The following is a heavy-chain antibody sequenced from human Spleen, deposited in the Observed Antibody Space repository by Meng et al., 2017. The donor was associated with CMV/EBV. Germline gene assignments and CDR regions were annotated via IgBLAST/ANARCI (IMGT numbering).Heavy chain of an antibody. CDR1: GGSISSSSYY. D-gene: IGHD6-6*01. V-gene: IGHV4-39*07. CDR3: ARFEYASSALDY. J-gene: IGHJ4*02. CDR2: IYYSGST. Sequence: SETLSLTCTVSGGSISSSSYYWGWIRQPPGKGLEWIGSIYYSGSTYYNPSLKSRVTISVDTSKNQFSLKLSSVTAADTALYYCARFEYASSALDYWGQGTLVTVSS.